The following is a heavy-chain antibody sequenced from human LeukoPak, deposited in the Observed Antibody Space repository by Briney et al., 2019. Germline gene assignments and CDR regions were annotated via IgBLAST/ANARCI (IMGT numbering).Heavy chain of an antibody. D-gene: IGHD3-22*01. CDR3: ARLGHSSGWYNWFDP. CDR1: GGSFSSYY. CDR2: IYYSGST. Sequence: PSETLSLTCTVSGGSFSSYYLRWLRQAPGKGLEWIGYIYYSGSTNYNPSLKIRVTISVDTSKNQYSMKLSSVTAADTAVYYCARLGHSSGWYNWFDPWGQGTLVTVSS. V-gene: IGHV4-59*08. J-gene: IGHJ5*02.